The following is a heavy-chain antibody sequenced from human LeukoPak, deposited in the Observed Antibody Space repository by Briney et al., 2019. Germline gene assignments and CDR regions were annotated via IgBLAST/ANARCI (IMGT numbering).Heavy chain of an antibody. D-gene: IGHD3-22*01. V-gene: IGHV3-23*01. CDR2: SSDSGGRT. CDR1: GITLSNYG. CDR3: AKRGVVIRVILVGFHKEAYYFDS. Sequence: GGSLRLSCAVSGITLSNYGMSWVRQAPGKGLEGVAGSSDSGGRTNYADSVKGRFTISRDNPKNTLYLQMNSLRAEDTAVYFCAKRGVVIRVILVGFHKEAYYFDSWGQGALVTVSS. J-gene: IGHJ4*02.